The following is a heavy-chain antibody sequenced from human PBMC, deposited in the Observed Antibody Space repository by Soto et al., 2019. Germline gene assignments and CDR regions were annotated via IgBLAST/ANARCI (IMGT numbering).Heavy chain of an antibody. CDR2: ISAYNGHS. CDR3: ARDRGVAPPVAGNTHYYYYMDV. D-gene: IGHD6-19*01. V-gene: IGHV1-18*01. CDR1: GYSFTNYG. Sequence: QDQLVQSGGEVKKPGASVKVSCQASGYSFTNYGITWVRQAPGQGFEWMGWISAYNGHSNYAQKLQGRVTMTTDASTSTAYLELRSLRSDDTAVYYCARDRGVAPPVAGNTHYYYYMDVWGKGTTVTVSS. J-gene: IGHJ6*03.